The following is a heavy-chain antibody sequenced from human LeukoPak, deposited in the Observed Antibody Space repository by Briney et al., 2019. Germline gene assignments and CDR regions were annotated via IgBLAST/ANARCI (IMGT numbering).Heavy chain of an antibody. Sequence: GXSLSLXXAASGFTVSSNYMSWVRQAPGKGLEWVSLIYSGGSTYYAYSVKGRFTISRDNSKNTLYLQMNSLRAEDTAVYYCARRAGGYSHPYDYWGQGTLVTVSS. CDR2: IYSGGST. CDR1: GFTVSSNY. CDR3: ARRAGGYSHPYDY. D-gene: IGHD4-23*01. J-gene: IGHJ4*02. V-gene: IGHV3-53*01.